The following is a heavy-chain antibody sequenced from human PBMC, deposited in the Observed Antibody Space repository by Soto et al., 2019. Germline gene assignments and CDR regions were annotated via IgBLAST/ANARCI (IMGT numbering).Heavy chain of an antibody. CDR1: GFTFSSYW. Sequence: GGSLRLSCAASGFTFSSYWMSWVRQAPGKGLEWVANIKQDGSEKYYVDSVKGRFTISRDNAKNSLYLQMNSLRAEDTAVYYCARAGFYDFWSGYSTGGYYYYMDVWGKGTTVTVSS. CDR3: ARAGFYDFWSGYSTGGYYYYMDV. V-gene: IGHV3-7*01. J-gene: IGHJ6*03. CDR2: IKQDGSEK. D-gene: IGHD3-3*01.